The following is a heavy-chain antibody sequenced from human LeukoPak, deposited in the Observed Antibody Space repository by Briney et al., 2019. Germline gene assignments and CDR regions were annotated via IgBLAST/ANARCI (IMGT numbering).Heavy chain of an antibody. J-gene: IGHJ6*02. CDR3: ANTFRSGPMVRERYVDV. V-gene: IGHV3-33*06. CDR2: IWYDGSNT. D-gene: IGHD3-10*01. CDR1: GFTFNSYG. Sequence: XXRLSCAASGFTFNSYGXHWVRQAPGKXXEGVAVIWYDGSNTYYADSVKGRFTISRDNSKNTLYLQMNSLRAEDTAVYYCANTFRSGPMVRERYVDVWGQGTTVTVSS.